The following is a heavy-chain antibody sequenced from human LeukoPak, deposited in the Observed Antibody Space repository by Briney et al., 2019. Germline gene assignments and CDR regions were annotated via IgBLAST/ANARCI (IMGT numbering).Heavy chain of an antibody. CDR2: IYYSGST. CDR3: ARAYYYDSSGYYYPFDY. D-gene: IGHD3-22*01. J-gene: IGHJ4*02. CDR1: GGSINSYY. Sequence: SETLSLTCTVSGGSINSYYWSWIRQPPGEGLEWIGYIYYSGSTNYNPSLKSRVTISVDTSKNQFSLKLSSVTAADTAVYYCARAYYYDSSGYYYPFDYWGQGTLVTVSS. V-gene: IGHV4-59*08.